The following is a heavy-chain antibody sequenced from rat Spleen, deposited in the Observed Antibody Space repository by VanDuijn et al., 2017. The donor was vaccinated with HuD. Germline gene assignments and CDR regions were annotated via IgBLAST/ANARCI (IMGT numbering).Heavy chain of an antibody. Sequence: EVQLVESGGGLVQPGRSLKVSCAASGFTFSDFGMAWVRQAPTKGLEWVASISPSGGGTYYPDSVQGRFTISRDNTKSTLYLQMDSLKSEDTASYYCVRHGYTRYYFDYWGQGVMVTVSS. D-gene: IGHD1-9*01. J-gene: IGHJ2*01. CDR2: ISPSGGGT. V-gene: IGHV5-29*01. CDR3: VRHGYTRYYFDY. CDR1: GFTFSDFG.